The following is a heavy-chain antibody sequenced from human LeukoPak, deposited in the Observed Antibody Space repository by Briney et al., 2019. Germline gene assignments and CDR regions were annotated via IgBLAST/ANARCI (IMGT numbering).Heavy chain of an antibody. CDR2: ISGSGGST. Sequence: GGSLRLSCAASGFTFSSYAMSWVRQAPGKGLEWVSAISGSGGSTYYADSVKGRFTISRDNSKNTLYLQMNSLRAEDTAVYYCARDSSRGYSYGWGQGTLVTVSS. J-gene: IGHJ4*02. D-gene: IGHD5-18*01. CDR3: ARDSSRGYSYG. CDR1: GFTFSSYA. V-gene: IGHV3-23*01.